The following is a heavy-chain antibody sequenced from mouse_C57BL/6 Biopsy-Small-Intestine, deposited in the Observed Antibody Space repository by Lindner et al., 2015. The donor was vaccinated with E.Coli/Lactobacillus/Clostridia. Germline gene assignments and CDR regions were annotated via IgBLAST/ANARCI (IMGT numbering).Heavy chain of an antibody. J-gene: IGHJ4*01. CDR2: IYPNNGGT. CDR1: GYTFTDYY. Sequence: VQLQESGPELVKPGDSVKMSCKASGYTFTDYYMDWVKQSHGKSLEWIGYIYPNNGGTSYNQRFKGKATLTVDKSSSTAYMELHSLTSEDSAVYYCARWSYAMDYWGQGTSVTVSS. V-gene: IGHV1-34*02. CDR3: ARWSYAMDY.